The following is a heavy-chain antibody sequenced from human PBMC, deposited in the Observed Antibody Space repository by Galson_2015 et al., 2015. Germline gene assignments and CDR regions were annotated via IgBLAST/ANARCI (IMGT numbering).Heavy chain of an antibody. V-gene: IGHV3-21*01. D-gene: IGHD5-12*01. CDR1: GFSFSGYS. Sequence: SLRLSCAASGFSFSGYSLVWVRQAPGKGLEWISSINERSSHIYQVDSVRGRFTISRDDAKNSMYLQMNSLRVEDTALYYCARLLFSGYGNWCFDFWGRGTLVTVSS. CDR2: INERSSHI. J-gene: IGHJ2*01. CDR3: ARLLFSGYGNWCFDF.